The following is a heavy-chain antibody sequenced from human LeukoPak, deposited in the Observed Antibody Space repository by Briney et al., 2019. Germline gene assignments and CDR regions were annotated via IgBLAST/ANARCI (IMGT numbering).Heavy chain of an antibody. CDR2: IYYSGST. CDR3: ARSGYYDSSGHSQWDY. J-gene: IGHJ4*02. CDR1: GGSITSGGYY. Sequence: SETLSLTCTVSGGSITSGGYYWSWIRQHPGKGLEWIGYIYYSGSTYYNPSLKSRVTISVDTSKNQFSLKLSSVTAADTAVYYCARSGYYDSSGHSQWDYWGQGTLVTVSS. D-gene: IGHD3-22*01. V-gene: IGHV4-31*03.